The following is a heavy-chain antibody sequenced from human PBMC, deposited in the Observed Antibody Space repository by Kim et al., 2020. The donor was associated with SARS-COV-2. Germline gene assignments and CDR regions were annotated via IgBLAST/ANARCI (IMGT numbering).Heavy chain of an antibody. CDR2: IYYSGST. Sequence: SETLSLTCTVSGGSISSYYWSWIRQPPGKGLEWIGYIYYSGSTNYNPSLKSRVTISVDTSKNQFSLKLSSVTAADTAVYYCARHIHDSSGYYDGDAFDIWGQGTMVTVSS. CDR1: GGSISSYY. V-gene: IGHV4-59*08. CDR3: ARHIHDSSGYYDGDAFDI. D-gene: IGHD3-22*01. J-gene: IGHJ3*02.